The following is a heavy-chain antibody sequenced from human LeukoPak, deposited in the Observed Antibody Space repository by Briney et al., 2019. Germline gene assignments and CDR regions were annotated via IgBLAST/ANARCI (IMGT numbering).Heavy chain of an antibody. CDR3: ARDLHSSGPDY. CDR1: GGSLSTYY. D-gene: IGHD5-18*01. V-gene: IGHV4-59*01. J-gene: IGHJ4*02. CDR2: IYSSDTT. Sequence: SETLSLTCTVSGGSLSTYYWSWIRQPPGKGLEWIGHIYSSDTTNYNPSLKSRVAISADTSKNQFFLKVNSVTAADTAVYYCARDLHSSGPDYWGQGNLVTVSS.